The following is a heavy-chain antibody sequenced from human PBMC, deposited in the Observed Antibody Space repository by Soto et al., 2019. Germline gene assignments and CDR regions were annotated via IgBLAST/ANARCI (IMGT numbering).Heavy chain of an antibody. CDR1: GGTFSSYA. CDR2: IIPIFGTA. CDR3: ASGDIYCGGDWYASGFDY. Sequence: QVQLVQSGAEVKKPGSSVKVSCKASGGTFSSYAISWVRQAPGQGLEWMGGIIPIFGTANYAQKFQGRVTITAGKSTGTCYMELSSLRSEDTAVYYCASGDIYCGGDWYASGFDYWGQGTLVTVSS. D-gene: IGHD2-21*02. J-gene: IGHJ4*02. V-gene: IGHV1-69*06.